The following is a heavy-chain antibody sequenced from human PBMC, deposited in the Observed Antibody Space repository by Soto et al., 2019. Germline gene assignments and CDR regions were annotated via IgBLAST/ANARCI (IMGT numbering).Heavy chain of an antibody. V-gene: IGHV4-34*01. CDR3: ARLVREDYYYYGMDV. CDR2: INHSGST. J-gene: IGHJ6*02. CDR1: GGSFSGYY. Sequence: SETLSLTCAVYGGSFSGYYWSWIRQPPGKGLEWIGEINHSGSTNYNPSLKSRVTISVDTSKNQFSLKLSSVTAADTAVYYCARLVREDYYYYGMDVWGQGTTVTVSS. D-gene: IGHD3-10*01.